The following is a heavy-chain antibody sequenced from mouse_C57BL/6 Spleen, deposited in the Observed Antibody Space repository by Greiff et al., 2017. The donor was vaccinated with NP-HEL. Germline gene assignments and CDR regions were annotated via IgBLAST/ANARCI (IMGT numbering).Heavy chain of an antibody. CDR3: ARATVVYFDY. CDR1: GFTFSSYA. Sequence: EVQRVESGGGLVKPGGSLKLSCAASGFTFSSYAMSWVRQTPEKRLEWVATISDGGSYTYYPDNVKGRFTISRDNAKNNLYLQMSHLKSEDTAMYYCARATVVYFDYWGQGTTLTVSS. CDR2: ISDGGSYT. V-gene: IGHV5-4*01. J-gene: IGHJ2*01. D-gene: IGHD1-1*01.